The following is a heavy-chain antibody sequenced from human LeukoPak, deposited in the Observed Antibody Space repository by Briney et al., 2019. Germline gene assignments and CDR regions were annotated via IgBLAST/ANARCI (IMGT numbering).Heavy chain of an antibody. D-gene: IGHD2-15*01. J-gene: IGHJ4*02. Sequence: SETLSLTCALDAAAFSGYYCIWLRQLPVKWLEWIGEINHSGSTNYNPSLKSRVTISVDTSKNQFSLKLSFVTAADTAVYYWASVGSGNIDYWGQGTLVTVSS. V-gene: IGHV4-34*01. CDR1: AAAFSGYY. CDR2: INHSGST. CDR3: ASVGSGNIDY.